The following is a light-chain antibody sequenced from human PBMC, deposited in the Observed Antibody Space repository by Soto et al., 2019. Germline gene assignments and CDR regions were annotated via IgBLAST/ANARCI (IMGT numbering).Light chain of an antibody. CDR1: SANIGNYY. Sequence: QSVLTQPPSVSAAPGQKVTISCSGSSANIGNYYVCWYQHLPGTAPKFLIYENDKRPSGIPDRFSGSKSGTSATLDITGLQTGDEADYYCAAWDGNLRAVVFGGGTKVTVL. CDR2: END. V-gene: IGLV1-51*02. CDR3: AAWDGNLRAVV. J-gene: IGLJ2*01.